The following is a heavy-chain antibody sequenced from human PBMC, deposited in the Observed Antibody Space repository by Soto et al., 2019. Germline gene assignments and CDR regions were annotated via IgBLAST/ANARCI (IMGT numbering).Heavy chain of an antibody. CDR1: GFTFSNAW. CDR2: IKSKTDGGTT. CDR3: TTAFLDYDFWSGYQTDDAFDI. D-gene: IGHD3-3*01. J-gene: IGHJ3*02. Sequence: PGGSLRLSCAASGFTFSNAWMNWVRQAPGKGLEWVGRIKSKTDGGTTDYAAPVKGRFTISRDDSKNTLYLQMNSLKTEDTAVYYCTTAFLDYDFWSGYQTDDAFDIWGQGTMVTVSS. V-gene: IGHV3-15*07.